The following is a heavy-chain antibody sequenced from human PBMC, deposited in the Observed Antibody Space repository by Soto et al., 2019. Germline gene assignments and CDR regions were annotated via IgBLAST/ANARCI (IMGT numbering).Heavy chain of an antibody. Sequence: TRYLISPISLDTLSRPSGILSSIRPFPSRGLEGMGRTYYRSKWFYDYAPSVQSQIAITPDTSKNQLSLHLNSVTPEDTAIYFCARDGSGWHWYFDLWGRGTLVTVSS. CDR3: ARDGSGWHWYFDL. J-gene: IGHJ2*01. D-gene: IGHD6-19*01. V-gene: IGHV6-1*01. CDR2: TYYRSKWFY. CDR1: LDTLSRPSGI.